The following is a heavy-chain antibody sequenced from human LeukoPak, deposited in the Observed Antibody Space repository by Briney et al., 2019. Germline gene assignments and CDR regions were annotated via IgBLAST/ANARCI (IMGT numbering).Heavy chain of an antibody. CDR2: IIPIFGTA. D-gene: IGHD1-1*01. CDR1: GGTFSSYA. J-gene: IGHJ6*03. Sequence: ASVKVSCKASGGTFSSYAISWVRQAPGQGLEWMGGIIPIFGTANYAQKFQGRVTITTDESTSTAYMELSSLRSEDTAVYYCAGLNWNYNYYYMDVWGKGTTVTVSS. V-gene: IGHV1-69*05. CDR3: AGLNWNYNYYYMDV.